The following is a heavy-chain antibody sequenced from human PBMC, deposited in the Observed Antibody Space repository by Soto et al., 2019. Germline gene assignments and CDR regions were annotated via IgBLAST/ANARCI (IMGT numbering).Heavy chain of an antibody. D-gene: IGHD2-21*02. CDR2: INPNSGGT. CDR3: AKEPATAKPEGVDF. V-gene: IGHV1-2*02. J-gene: IGHJ4*02. CDR1: GYTFSDYY. Sequence: ASVKVSCKASGYTFSDYYIHWVRQAPGQGLEWMGWINPNSGGTKYAPKFQGGVTMTRDTSITTAYMELSRLRSGDTAVYYCAKEPATAKPEGVDFWGKRTRVTVSS.